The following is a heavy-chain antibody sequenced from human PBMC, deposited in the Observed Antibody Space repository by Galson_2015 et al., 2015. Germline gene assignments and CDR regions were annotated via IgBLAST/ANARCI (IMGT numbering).Heavy chain of an antibody. V-gene: IGHV3-48*01. Sequence: SLRLSCAASGFTFSSYRMNWVRQAPGKGLEWVSYISSSSSTIYYADSVKGRFTISRDNAKNSLYLQMNSLRAEDTALYYCAKDIMRYCSSTSCGEFDIWGQGTMVTVSS. CDR1: GFTFSSYR. CDR3: AKDIMRYCSSTSCGEFDI. CDR2: ISSSSSTI. D-gene: IGHD2-2*01. J-gene: IGHJ3*02.